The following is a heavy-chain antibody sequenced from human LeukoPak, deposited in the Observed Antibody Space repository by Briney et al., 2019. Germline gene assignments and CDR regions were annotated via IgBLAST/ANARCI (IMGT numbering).Heavy chain of an antibody. CDR1: VFTFSTYG. CDR2: ISHDANNK. V-gene: IGHV3-30*03. CDR3: ATGKGYYYYGMDV. Sequence: GRSLRLSCAATVFTFSTYGMHWVRQAPGKGLEWVALISHDANNKYYADSVKGRFTISRDNSKNTLYLQMNSLRDEDTAVYYCATGKGYYYYGMDVWGKRTTVTVSS. J-gene: IGHJ6*04.